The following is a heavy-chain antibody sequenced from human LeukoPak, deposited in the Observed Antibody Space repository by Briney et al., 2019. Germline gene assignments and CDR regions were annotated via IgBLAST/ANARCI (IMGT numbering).Heavy chain of an antibody. CDR1: GYTFISYD. CDR3: ARDRVVGARRAFDI. Sequence: GASVKVSCKASGYTFISYDINWVRQVTGQGLEWMGWMNPNSGNTGYAQKLQGRVTMTTDTSTSTAYMELRSLRSDDTAVYYCARDRVVGARRAFDIWGQGTMVTVSS. V-gene: IGHV1-8*01. CDR2: MNPNSGNT. D-gene: IGHD1-26*01. J-gene: IGHJ3*02.